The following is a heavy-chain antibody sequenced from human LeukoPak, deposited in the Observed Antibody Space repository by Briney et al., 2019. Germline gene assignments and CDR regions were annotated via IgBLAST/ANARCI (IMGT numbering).Heavy chain of an antibody. CDR3: ARDLSSSTSCYSY. D-gene: IGHD2-2*01. CDR2: ISPSGNYI. J-gene: IGHJ4*02. V-gene: IGHV3-21*01. CDR1: GFTFSSHS. Sequence: GGSLRLSCAASGFTFSSHSMNWVRQAPGKGLEWVSSISPSGNYIYYADSVEGRFTISRDNAKNSLYLQMDSLRAEDTAVYYCARDLSSSTSCYSYWGQGTLVTVSS.